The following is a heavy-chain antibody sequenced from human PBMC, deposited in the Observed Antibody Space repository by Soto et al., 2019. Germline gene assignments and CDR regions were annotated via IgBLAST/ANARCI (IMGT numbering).Heavy chain of an antibody. J-gene: IGHJ4*02. Sequence: GESLKISCKGSGYSFTSYWIGWVRQMPGKGLEWMGRIDPSDSYIDYSPSFQGHVSISADKSMNTAYLQWSSLKASDTAMYYCARCLVAYDSSGYPNDYWGQGTLVPVSS. CDR1: GYSFTSYW. CDR3: ARCLVAYDSSGYPNDY. CDR2: IDPSDSYI. D-gene: IGHD3-22*01. V-gene: IGHV5-10-1*01.